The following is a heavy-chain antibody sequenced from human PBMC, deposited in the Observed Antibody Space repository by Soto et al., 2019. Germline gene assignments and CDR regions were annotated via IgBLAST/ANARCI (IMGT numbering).Heavy chain of an antibody. J-gene: IGHJ6*02. CDR1: GYTFTSYY. D-gene: IGHD3-9*01. CDR3: ARDPLSNFDWLPEVYGMDV. Sequence: ASVKVSCKASGYTFTSYYMHWVRQAPGQGLEWMGIINPSGGSTSYAQKFQGRVTVTRDTSTSTVYMELSSLRSEDTAVYYCARDPLSNFDWLPEVYGMDVWGQGTTVTVSS. CDR2: INPSGGST. V-gene: IGHV1-46*01.